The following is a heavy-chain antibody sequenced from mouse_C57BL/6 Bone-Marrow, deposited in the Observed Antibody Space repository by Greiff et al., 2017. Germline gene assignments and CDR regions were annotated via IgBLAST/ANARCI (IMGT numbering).Heavy chain of an antibody. CDR1: GFPITSGYY. CDR3: AGDRRWHRLRRAMDY. J-gene: IGHJ4*01. V-gene: IGHV12-3*01. CDR2: ITHSGET. D-gene: IGHD3-2*02. Sequence: VKLVESGPGLVKPSQSLFLTCSITGFPITSGYYWIWIRQSPGKPLEWMGYITHSGETFYNPSLQSPISITRETSKNQFFLQLNSVTTEDTAIYYCAGDRRWHRLRRAMDYWGQGTSVTVSS.